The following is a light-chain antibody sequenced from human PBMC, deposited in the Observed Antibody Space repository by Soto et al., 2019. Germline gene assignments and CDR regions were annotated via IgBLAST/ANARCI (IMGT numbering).Light chain of an antibody. CDR2: GAS. V-gene: IGKV3-20*01. CDR3: QQYGSSPET. Sequence: EIVLTQSPGTQSLSPGQRATLSCRASQSVSSGYLAWYQLRPGQAPRLLIYGASSRATGIPDRFSGSGSGTVVTLTISRLEPEDFAVYYCQQYGSSPETFGQGTKLEIK. CDR1: QSVSSGY. J-gene: IGKJ2*01.